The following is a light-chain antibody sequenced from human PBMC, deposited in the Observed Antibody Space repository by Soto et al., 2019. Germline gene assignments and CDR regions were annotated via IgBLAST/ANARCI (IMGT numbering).Light chain of an antibody. Sequence: IQMTQSPSTLSSSVGDRVTITCPASQSISSRLAWYQQKPGKVPKLLIYKASSSESGVPSRFSGSGSGTEFTLTISTLQPDDFAADYCQQYDSYSWTFGQGTKGEI. CDR3: QQYDSYSWT. V-gene: IGKV1-5*03. CDR1: QSISSR. J-gene: IGKJ1*01. CDR2: KAS.